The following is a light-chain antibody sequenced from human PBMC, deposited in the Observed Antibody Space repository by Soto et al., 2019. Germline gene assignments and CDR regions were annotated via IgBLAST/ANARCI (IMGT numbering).Light chain of an antibody. CDR2: AAS. CDR1: QSVSSY. Sequence: DIQMTQSPSSLSASVGDRVTITCRASQSVSSYLNWYQQKPGKAPKALIYAASSLQSGVPSRFSGSGSGTDFTLIITSLQPEDFATYFCQQTYSTPWTFGQGTKVDIK. CDR3: QQTYSTPWT. J-gene: IGKJ1*01. V-gene: IGKV1-39*01.